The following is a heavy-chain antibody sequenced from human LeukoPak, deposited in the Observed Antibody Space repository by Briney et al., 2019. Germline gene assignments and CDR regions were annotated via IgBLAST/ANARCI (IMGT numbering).Heavy chain of an antibody. CDR1: GYTFTVYY. D-gene: IGHD6-19*01. Sequence: ASVKVSSKASGYTFTVYYMHCGRQAPGQGRGWVGWINPNSGGTNYAQKFQGRVTMTRDTSISTAYMELSRLRSDDTAVYYCARDPGAVAGTEEVFYFDYWGQGTLVTVSS. CDR2: INPNSGGT. CDR3: ARDPGAVAGTEEVFYFDY. V-gene: IGHV1-2*02. J-gene: IGHJ4*02.